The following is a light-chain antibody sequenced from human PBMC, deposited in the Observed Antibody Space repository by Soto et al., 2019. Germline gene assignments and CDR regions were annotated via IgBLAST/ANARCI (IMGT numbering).Light chain of an antibody. CDR2: DVV. CDR3: LSYTSTTMYV. V-gene: IGLV2-14*03. CDR1: SSDIGYYNY. J-gene: IGLJ1*01. Sequence: QSVLTQPASVSGSPGQSITISCTGSSSDIGYYNYVSWYQHHPGKAPQLIIFDVVNRPSGVSNRFSGSKSGNTASLTIFGLQAEDEADYYCLSYTSTTMYVVGTGTKVTVL.